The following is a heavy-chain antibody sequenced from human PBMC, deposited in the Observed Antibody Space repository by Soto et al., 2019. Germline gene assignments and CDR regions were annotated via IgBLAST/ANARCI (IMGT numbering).Heavy chain of an antibody. J-gene: IGHJ3*02. Sequence: ASVKVSCKASGYTFISYYMHWVRQAPGQGLEWMGWISAYNGNTNYAQKLQGRVTMTTDTSTSTAYMELRSLRSDDTAVYYCARDGPMDRAFDIWGQGTMVTVSS. CDR3: ARDGPMDRAFDI. CDR2: ISAYNGNT. D-gene: IGHD3-10*01. CDR1: GYTFISYY. V-gene: IGHV1-18*04.